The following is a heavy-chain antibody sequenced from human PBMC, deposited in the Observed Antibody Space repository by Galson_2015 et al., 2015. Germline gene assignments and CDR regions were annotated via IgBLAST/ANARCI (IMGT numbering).Heavy chain of an antibody. CDR3: ARETLDYYGSGSYFDY. Sequence: SLRLSCAASGFTFSSYGMHWVRQAPGKGLEWVEVIWYDGSNKYYADSVKGRFTISRDNSKNTLYLQMNSLRAEDTAVYYCARETLDYYGSGSYFDYWGQGTLVTVSS. V-gene: IGHV3-33*01. J-gene: IGHJ4*02. CDR1: GFTFSSYG. CDR2: IWYDGSNK. D-gene: IGHD3-10*01.